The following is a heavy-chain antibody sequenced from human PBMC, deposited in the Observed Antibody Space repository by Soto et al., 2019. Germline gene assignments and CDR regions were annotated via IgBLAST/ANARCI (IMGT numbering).Heavy chain of an antibody. D-gene: IGHD2-2*01. CDR2: ISDSGGTT. V-gene: IGHV3-23*01. J-gene: IGHJ4*02. CDR1: GFTFSNYP. Sequence: PGGSLRLSCAASGFTFSNYPMSWVRQAPGKGLEWVSYISDSGGTTYYADSVKGRFTISRDKPKNTLYLQMNSLRAEDTAVYYCAKDPYCSSISCYAGNFYYWGQGALVTVSS. CDR3: AKDPYCSSISCYAGNFYY.